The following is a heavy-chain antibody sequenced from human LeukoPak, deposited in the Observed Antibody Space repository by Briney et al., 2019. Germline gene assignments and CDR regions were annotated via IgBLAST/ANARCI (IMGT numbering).Heavy chain of an antibody. CDR1: GVSFSGYY. Sequence: SETLSLTCAVYGVSFSGYYWSWIRQPPGKGLEWIGEINHSGSTNYNPSLKSRVTISVDTSKNQFSLKLSSVTAADTAVYYCARAGYYYDSSGYYVYSDYWGQGTLVTVSS. J-gene: IGHJ4*02. CDR2: INHSGST. D-gene: IGHD3-22*01. V-gene: IGHV4-34*01. CDR3: ARAGYYYDSSGYYVYSDY.